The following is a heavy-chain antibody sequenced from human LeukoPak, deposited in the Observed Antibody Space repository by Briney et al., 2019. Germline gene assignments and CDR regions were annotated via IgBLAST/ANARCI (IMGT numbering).Heavy chain of an antibody. CDR2: INHSGST. Sequence: SETLSLTCAVYGGSFSGYYWSWIRQPPGKGLEWIGEINHSGSTNYNPSLKSRVTISVDTSKNQFSLKLSSVTAADTAVYYCARGRYYDYVWGSYRYGAFDIWGQGTMVTVSS. CDR1: GGSFSGYY. V-gene: IGHV4-34*01. J-gene: IGHJ3*02. D-gene: IGHD3-16*02. CDR3: ARGRYYDYVWGSYRYGAFDI.